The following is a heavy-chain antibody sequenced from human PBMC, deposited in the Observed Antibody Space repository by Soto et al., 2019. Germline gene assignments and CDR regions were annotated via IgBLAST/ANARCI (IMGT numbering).Heavy chain of an antibody. V-gene: IGHV1-18*01. CDR2: IGPYNGNT. CDR1: GYTFNNYG. CDR3: ARCYCSVGSCYTCWHFDL. J-gene: IGHJ2*01. Sequence: QVQLVQSGAEVKKPGDSVKVSCKASGYTFNNYGISWVRQAPGQGLEWMGWIGPYNGNTDHAQNFQGRVTMTTDTSTNTAYMELRSLRSDDTALYYCARCYCSVGSCYTCWHFDLWGRGTLVTVSS. D-gene: IGHD2-15*01.